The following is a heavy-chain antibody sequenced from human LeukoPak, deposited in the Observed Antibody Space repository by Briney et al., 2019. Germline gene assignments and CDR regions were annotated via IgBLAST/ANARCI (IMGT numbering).Heavy chain of an antibody. D-gene: IGHD1-26*01. CDR2: ISSSSSYI. CDR3: ARGPYSGSYYSYY. J-gene: IGHJ4*02. CDR1: GFTFSNAW. V-gene: IGHV3-21*01. Sequence: GGSLRLSCATSGFTFSNAWMNWVRQAPGKGLEWVSSISSSSSYIYYADSVKGRFTISRDNAKNSLYLQMNSLRAEDTAVYYCARGPYSGSYYSYYWGQGTLVTVSS.